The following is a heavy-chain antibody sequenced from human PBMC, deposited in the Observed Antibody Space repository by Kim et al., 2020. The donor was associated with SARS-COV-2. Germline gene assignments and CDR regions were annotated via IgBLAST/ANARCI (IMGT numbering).Heavy chain of an antibody. CDR3: ARGPSTHWDLDY. V-gene: IGHV4-4*07. CDR2: IYSTGTT. CDR1: GGSLTANY. D-gene: IGHD7-27*01. Sequence: SETLSLTCTVFGGSLTANYWSWIRQPAGKGLEWIGRIYSTGTTSYNPSLQSRVTISLDRSNNQFSLRVTSVTAADTAAHYCARGPSTHWDLDYWGQGTL. J-gene: IGHJ4*02.